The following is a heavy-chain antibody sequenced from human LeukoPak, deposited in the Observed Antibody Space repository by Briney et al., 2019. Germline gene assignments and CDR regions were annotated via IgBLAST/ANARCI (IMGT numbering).Heavy chain of an antibody. CDR2: IYYSGST. V-gene: IGHV4-59*01. D-gene: IGHD3-3*01. CDR3: ARGIFWSGYLD. CDR1: GGSISSYY. J-gene: IGHJ4*02. Sequence: SETLSLTCTVSGGSISSYYWSWIRQPPGKGLEWIGYIYYSGSTNYNPSLKSRVTISVDTSKSQFSLKLSSVTAADTAVYYCARGIFWSGYLDWGQGTLVTVSS.